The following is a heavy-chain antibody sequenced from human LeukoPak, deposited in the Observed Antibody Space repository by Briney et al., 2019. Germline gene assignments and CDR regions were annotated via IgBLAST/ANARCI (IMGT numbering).Heavy chain of an antibody. CDR3: AKTPLRFLEWLSFDY. CDR2: ISGSGGST. CDR1: GFTFSSYA. Sequence: GGSLRLSCAASGFTFSSYAMSWVRQAPGKGLEWVSAISGSGGSTYYADSVKGRSTISRDNSKNTLYLQMNSPRAEDTAVYYCAKTPLRFLEWLSFDYWGQGTLVTVSS. V-gene: IGHV3-23*01. D-gene: IGHD3-3*01. J-gene: IGHJ4*02.